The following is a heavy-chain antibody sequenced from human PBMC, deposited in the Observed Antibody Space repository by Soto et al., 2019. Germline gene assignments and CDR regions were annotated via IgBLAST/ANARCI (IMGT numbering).Heavy chain of an antibody. V-gene: IGHV1-24*01. D-gene: IGHD6-13*01. CDR2: FDPEDGET. Sequence: ASVKVSCKVSGYTLTELSMHWVRQAPGKGLEWMGGFDPEDGETIYAQKFQGRVTMTEDTSTDTAYMELSSLRSEDTAVYYCATDTADYSSSWYVAFDIWGQGTMVTVSS. J-gene: IGHJ3*02. CDR1: GYTLTELS. CDR3: ATDTADYSSSWYVAFDI.